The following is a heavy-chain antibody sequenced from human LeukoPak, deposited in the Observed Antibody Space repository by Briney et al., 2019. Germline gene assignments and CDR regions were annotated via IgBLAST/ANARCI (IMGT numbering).Heavy chain of an antibody. D-gene: IGHD3-10*01. CDR3: ARDQYYYGSGTIDY. Sequence: GGSLRLSCAASGFTFSSYAMHWVRQAPGKGLEWVAVISYDGSNKYYADSVKGRFTISRDNSKNTLYLQMNSLRAEDTAVYYCARDQYYYGSGTIDYWGQGTLVTVSS. CDR1: GFTFSSYA. V-gene: IGHV3-30-3*01. J-gene: IGHJ4*02. CDR2: ISYDGSNK.